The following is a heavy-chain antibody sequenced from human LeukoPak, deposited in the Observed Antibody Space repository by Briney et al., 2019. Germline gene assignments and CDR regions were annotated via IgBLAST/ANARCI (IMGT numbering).Heavy chain of an antibody. V-gene: IGHV1-46*01. Sequence: ASVKVSCKASGYTSTAYYIHWVRQAPGQGLEWMGIINPSGGSTSYAQKFQGRVTMTRDMSTSTVYMELSSLRSEDTAVYYCARLRYGRTGTNNNWFDPWGQGTLVTVSS. D-gene: IGHD1-7*01. CDR3: ARLRYGRTGTNNNWFDP. J-gene: IGHJ5*02. CDR1: GYTSTAYY. CDR2: INPSGGST.